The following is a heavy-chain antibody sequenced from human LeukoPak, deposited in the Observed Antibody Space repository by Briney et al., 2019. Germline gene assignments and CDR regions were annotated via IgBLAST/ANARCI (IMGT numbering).Heavy chain of an antibody. CDR3: ARRIGYSYDY. Sequence: SETLSLTCTVSGYSINSGYYWGWIRQPPGKGLEWIGSIYHSGSTYYNPSLKSRVTISVDTSKNQFSLKLSSVTAADTAVYYCARRIGYSYDYWGQGTLVTVSS. CDR2: IYHSGST. J-gene: IGHJ4*02. V-gene: IGHV4-38-2*02. CDR1: GYSINSGYY. D-gene: IGHD5-18*01.